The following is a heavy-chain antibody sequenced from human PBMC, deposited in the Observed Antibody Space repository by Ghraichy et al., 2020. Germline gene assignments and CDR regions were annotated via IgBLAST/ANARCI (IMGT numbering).Heavy chain of an antibody. D-gene: IGHD2-2*01. J-gene: IGHJ6*02. CDR1: GFTFSTYT. CDR2: ISKSSDYI. CDR3: ARFLGFCNSVSCYDYYYGVDV. V-gene: IGHV3-21*01. Sequence: LSLTCAASGFTFSTYTMNWVRQAPGKGLEWVSSISKSSDYIYYRDSVKGRFTISRDNAENSLYLQMNGLRVEDTAVYYCARFLGFCNSVSCYDYYYGVDVWGQGSTVNVSS.